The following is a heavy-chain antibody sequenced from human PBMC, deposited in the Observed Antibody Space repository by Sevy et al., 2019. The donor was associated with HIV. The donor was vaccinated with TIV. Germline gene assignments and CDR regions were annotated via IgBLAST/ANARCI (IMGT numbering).Heavy chain of an antibody. CDR3: GRRGECNNAFDI. CDR1: GFTLSSYS. D-gene: IGHD3-3*01. CDR2: ISCSSSYI. Sequence: GGSLRLSCAASGFTLSSYSMNWVRQAPGKGLEWVSSISCSSSYIYYADSVKGRFTISRDNAKNSLYLQMNSMRGEDTAVYYYGRRGECNNAFDIWGQGPMVTVSS. J-gene: IGHJ3*02. V-gene: IGHV3-21*01.